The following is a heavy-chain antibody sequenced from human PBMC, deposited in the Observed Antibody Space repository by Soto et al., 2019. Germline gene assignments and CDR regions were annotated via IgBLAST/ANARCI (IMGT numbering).Heavy chain of an antibody. CDR1: GGTCRAYA. Sequence: GGSLRQACGDPGGTCRAYARSAEREPRGEGLDWVSAISGSGGSTYYAESVKGRFTISRDNSKNTLYLQMNSLRAEDTAVYYCANFCGTYDILTGYYGLPYWG. CDR3: ANFCGTYDILTGYYGLPY. CDR2: ISGSGGST. D-gene: IGHD3-9*01. J-gene: IGHJ4*01. V-gene: IGHV3-23*01.